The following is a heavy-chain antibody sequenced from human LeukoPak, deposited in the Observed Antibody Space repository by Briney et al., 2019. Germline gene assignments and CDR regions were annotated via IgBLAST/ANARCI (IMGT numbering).Heavy chain of an antibody. V-gene: IGHV3-23*01. CDR1: GFTFSSYA. Sequence: QPGGSLRLSCAASGFTFSSYAMSWVRQAPGKGLEWVSAISGSGGSTYYADSVKGRFTISRDNSKNTLYLQMNSLRAEDTAVYYCARDVYPAVVTYFDFWGQGTLVTVSS. J-gene: IGHJ4*02. CDR3: ARDVYPAVVTYFDF. CDR2: ISGSGGST. D-gene: IGHD4-23*01.